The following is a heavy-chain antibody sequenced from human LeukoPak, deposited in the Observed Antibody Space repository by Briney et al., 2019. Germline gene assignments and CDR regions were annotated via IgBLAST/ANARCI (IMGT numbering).Heavy chain of an antibody. CDR3: ARAVVVVAATSDPKKYNWFDP. V-gene: IGHV3-30-3*01. CDR1: GFTFSSYA. J-gene: IGHJ5*02. CDR2: ISYDGSNK. D-gene: IGHD2-15*01. Sequence: PGRSLRLSCAASGFTFSSYAMHWVRQAPGKGLEWVAVISYDGSNKYYADSVKGRFTISRDNSKNTLYLQMNSLRAEDTAVYYCARAVVVVAATSDPKKYNWFDPWGQETLVTVSS.